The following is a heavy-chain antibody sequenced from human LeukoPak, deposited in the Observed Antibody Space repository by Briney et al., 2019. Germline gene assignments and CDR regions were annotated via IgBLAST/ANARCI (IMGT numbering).Heavy chain of an antibody. CDR3: ARLGSSSPVGEYYYYYYYMDV. V-gene: IGHV4-4*09. D-gene: IGHD6-6*01. CDR1: GGSISSYY. J-gene: IGHJ6*03. Sequence: SETLSLTCTVSGGSISSYYWSWIRQPPGKGLEWIGYIYTGGSTNYNPSLKSRVTISVDTSKNQFSLKLSSVTAADTAVYYCARLGSSSPVGEYYYYYYYMDVWGKGTTVTVSS. CDR2: IYTGGST.